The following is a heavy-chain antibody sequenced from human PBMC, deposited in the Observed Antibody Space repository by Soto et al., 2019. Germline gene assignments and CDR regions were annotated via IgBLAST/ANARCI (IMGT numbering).Heavy chain of an antibody. Sequence: GASVKVSCKASGYTFTSYDINWVRQATGQGLEWMGWMNPNSGNTGYAQKFQGRVTMTRNTSISTAYMELSSLRSEDTAVYYCARRESYYDFWSGYYHPTNWFDPWGQGTLVTVS. J-gene: IGHJ5*02. CDR2: MNPNSGNT. V-gene: IGHV1-8*01. CDR1: GYTFTSYD. D-gene: IGHD3-3*01. CDR3: ARRESYYDFWSGYYHPTNWFDP.